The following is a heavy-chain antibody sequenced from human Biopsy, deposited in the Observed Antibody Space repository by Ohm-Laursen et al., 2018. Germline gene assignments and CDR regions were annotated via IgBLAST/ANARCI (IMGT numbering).Heavy chain of an antibody. Sequence: SETLSLTCRVSGDSVSSGGHPWGWVPQSPGSGLGWVGERSFSGSTGYSGSANDNPSLKSRITISADTSRNEFSLRLASVTAADTAVYYCASFVVGGGGVGAWGQGTLVTVSS. CDR3: ASFVVGGGGVGA. CDR1: GDSVSSGGHP. V-gene: IGHV4-61*08. J-gene: IGHJ5*02. D-gene: IGHD3-16*01. CDR2: RSFSGSTGYSGSA.